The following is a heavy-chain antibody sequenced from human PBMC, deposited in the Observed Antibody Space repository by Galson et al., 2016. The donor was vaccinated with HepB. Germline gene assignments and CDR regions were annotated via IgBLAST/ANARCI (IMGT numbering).Heavy chain of an antibody. CDR3: ARKRALSRAVDPRNYDWNHNNGPLDY. V-gene: IGHV3-30*03. Sequence: SLRLSCAASGFTFSSYGMHWVRQAPGKGLGWVAVISSDGTNRYYADSVKGRFTISRDNSKNTLYLQMNSLRAEDTALYYCARKRALSRAVDPRNYDWNHNNGPLDYWGQGTLVTVSS. CDR2: ISSDGTNR. J-gene: IGHJ4*02. CDR1: GFTFSSYG. D-gene: IGHD1-20*01.